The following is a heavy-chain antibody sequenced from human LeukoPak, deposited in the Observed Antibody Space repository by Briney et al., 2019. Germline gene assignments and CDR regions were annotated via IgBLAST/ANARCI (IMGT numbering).Heavy chain of an antibody. CDR2: IRSRIYGGAP. J-gene: IGHJ4*02. V-gene: IGHV3-49*04. Sequence: GGSLRLSCLTSGFTFRGYGLGWVRQAPGMGLEWVSFIRSRIYGGAPEYAASVRGRFSVSRDDSESIAYLQMNNLKSEDTAVYYCARGQTVSGAKYYFDFWSPGTLVTVSS. CDR1: GFTFRGYG. D-gene: IGHD3-10*01. CDR3: ARGQTVSGAKYYFDF.